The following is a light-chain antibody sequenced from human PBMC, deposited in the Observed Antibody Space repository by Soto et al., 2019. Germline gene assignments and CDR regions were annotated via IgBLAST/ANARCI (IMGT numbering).Light chain of an antibody. V-gene: IGKV1-33*01. Sequence: DIQMTQSPSSLSPSIGDRVIITCQASPYITNSLNLYQQTSGRVPNLLFYDTSTLPAGVPSRFGGSASGAHFIFTFSSLQPEDLATYSCQQYDNLTFGQGTRLDIK. J-gene: IGKJ5*01. CDR3: QQYDNLT. CDR2: DTS. CDR1: PYITNS.